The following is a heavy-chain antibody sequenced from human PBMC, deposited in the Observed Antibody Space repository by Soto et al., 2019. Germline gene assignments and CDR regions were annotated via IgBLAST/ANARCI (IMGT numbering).Heavy chain of an antibody. CDR1: GFTFSSYA. D-gene: IGHD5-18*01. CDR2: ISYDGSNK. Sequence: QVQLVESGGGLVQPGRSLRLSCAASGFTFSSYAMHWVRQAPGKGLEWVAVISYDGSNKYYADSVKGRFTISRDNSKKKLYLQMNSLRGVVTGVYYWANARKHMVSSLSEYWGPGTLVTVSS. V-gene: IGHV3-30-3*01. CDR3: ANARKHMVSSLSEY. J-gene: IGHJ4*02.